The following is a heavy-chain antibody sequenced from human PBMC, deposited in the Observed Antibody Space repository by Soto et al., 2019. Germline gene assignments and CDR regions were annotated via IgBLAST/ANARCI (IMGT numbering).Heavy chain of an antibody. Sequence: GGSLRLSCAAFGFTFSSYAMSWVRQAPGKGLEWVSAISGSGGSTYYADSVKGRFTISRDNSKNTLYLQMNSLRAEDTAVYYCASTFSYGNYFDYWGQGTLVTVSS. D-gene: IGHD4-17*01. CDR3: ASTFSYGNYFDY. CDR2: ISGSGGST. J-gene: IGHJ4*02. V-gene: IGHV3-23*01. CDR1: GFTFSSYA.